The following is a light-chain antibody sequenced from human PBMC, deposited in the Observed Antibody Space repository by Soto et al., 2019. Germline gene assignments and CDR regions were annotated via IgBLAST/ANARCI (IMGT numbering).Light chain of an antibody. CDR1: QSVSSS. J-gene: IGKJ1*01. CDR3: QQYNKWPRT. CDR2: GAS. V-gene: IGKV3-15*01. Sequence: EIVMTQSPATLSLSPGERATLSCRASQSVSSSLAWYQQRPGQAPRLHIYGASTRATGVPATFSGSGSGTDFTLTISSLQSEDFAVYYCQQYNKWPRTFGQGTKVEIK.